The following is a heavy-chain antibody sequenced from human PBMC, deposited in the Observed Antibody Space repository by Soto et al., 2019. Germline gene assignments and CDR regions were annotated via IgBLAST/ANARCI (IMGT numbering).Heavy chain of an antibody. J-gene: IGHJ4*02. CDR3: AKRSSSSTFDY. V-gene: IGHV3-23*01. Sequence: EVQLLESGGGFVQPGESLRLSCAASGYTFSRYAMSWLHQARGKGMEWVSVISGSDDSTYYADSVKGRFTISRDNSKNTLYLQMNSLRAEDTAVYYCAKRSSSSTFDYWGQGTLVTVSS. D-gene: IGHD6-6*01. CDR1: GYTFSRYA. CDR2: ISGSDDST.